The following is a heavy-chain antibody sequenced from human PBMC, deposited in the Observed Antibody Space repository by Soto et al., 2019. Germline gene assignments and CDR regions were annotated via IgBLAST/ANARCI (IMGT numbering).Heavy chain of an antibody. D-gene: IGHD6-19*01. J-gene: IGHJ6*02. V-gene: IGHV3-33*01. Sequence: GGSLRLSFAASGFIFSNFGMHWVRQAPGKGLEWVAVIWYDGSNEYYADSVKGRFTISKDNSKNMLYLQMNSLRAEETAVYYCARDDIPGITVATYGLDVRGQGSTVTV. CDR3: ARDDIPGITVATYGLDV. CDR2: IWYDGSNE. CDR1: GFIFSNFG.